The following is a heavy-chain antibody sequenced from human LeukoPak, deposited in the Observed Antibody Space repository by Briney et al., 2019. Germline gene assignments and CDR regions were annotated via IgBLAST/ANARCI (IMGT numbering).Heavy chain of an antibody. CDR3: ARPWGRGVVGAFDI. CDR1: GGSISSYY. V-gene: IGHV4-59*08. CDR2: IYYSGST. Sequence: PSETLSLTCTVSGGSISSYYWSWIRQPPGKGLEWIGYIYYSGSTNYNPSLKSRVTISVDTSKNQFSLKLSSVTAADTAVYYWARPWGRGVVGAFDIWGEGTMVTVSS. J-gene: IGHJ3*02. D-gene: IGHD3-10*01.